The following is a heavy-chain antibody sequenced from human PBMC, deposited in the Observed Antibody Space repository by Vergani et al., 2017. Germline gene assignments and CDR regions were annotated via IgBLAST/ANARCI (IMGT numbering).Heavy chain of an antibody. CDR3: AREGSGSYLPRDAYDV. D-gene: IGHD1-26*01. V-gene: IGHV1-8*01. Sequence: QVQLVQSGAEVKKPGASVKVSCKASGYTFTSYDINWVRQATGQGLEWMGWMNPNSGNTGYAQKFQGRVTMTRNTSISTAYMELSSLRSEDTAVYYCAREGSGSYLPRDAYDVWGQGTKVTVSS. J-gene: IGHJ3*01. CDR2: MNPNSGNT. CDR1: GYTFTSYD.